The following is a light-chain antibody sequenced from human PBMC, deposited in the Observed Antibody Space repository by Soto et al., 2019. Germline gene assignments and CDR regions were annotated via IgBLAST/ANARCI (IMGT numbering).Light chain of an antibody. Sequence: DIQMTQSPSSISASVGDRVTITCRASQSISSYLNWYQQKPGKAPKLLIYAASSLKSGVPARFSGSGSGTDFTLTISSLQPEDFATYYCQRSFSTPLTFGGGTKVEIK. CDR2: AAS. J-gene: IGKJ4*01. CDR3: QRSFSTPLT. V-gene: IGKV1-39*01. CDR1: QSISSY.